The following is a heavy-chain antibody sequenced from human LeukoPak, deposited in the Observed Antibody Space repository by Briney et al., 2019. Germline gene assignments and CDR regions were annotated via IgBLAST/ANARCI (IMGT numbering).Heavy chain of an antibody. CDR3: ARQQLAAAGDFDY. CDR1: GFTFSSYA. J-gene: IGHJ4*02. D-gene: IGHD6-13*01. V-gene: IGHV3-48*01. Sequence: GGSRRLSCAASGFTFSSYAMHWVRQAPGKGLEWVSYISSSSSTIYYADSVKGRFTISRDNAKNSLYLQMNSLRAEDTAVYYCARQQLAAAGDFDYWGQGTLVTVSS. CDR2: ISSSSSTI.